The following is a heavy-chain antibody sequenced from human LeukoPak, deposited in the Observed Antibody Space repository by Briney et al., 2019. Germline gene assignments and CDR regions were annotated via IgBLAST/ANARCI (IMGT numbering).Heavy chain of an antibody. D-gene: IGHD6-13*01. V-gene: IGHV4-59*01. CDR2: IYYSGGT. CDR1: GGSISSYY. CDR3: ARTFSNSWTNLYYFDY. Sequence: PSETLSLTCTVSGGSISSYYWSWIRKSPGKGLEWIGYIYYSGGTDYNPSLKSRVNMSIDTSRNQFSLKLNSVTAADTAVYYCARTFSNSWTNLYYFDYWGQGTLVTVSS. J-gene: IGHJ4*02.